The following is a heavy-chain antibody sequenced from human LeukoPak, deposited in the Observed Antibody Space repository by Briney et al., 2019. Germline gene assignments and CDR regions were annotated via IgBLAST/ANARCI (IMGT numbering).Heavy chain of an antibody. CDR1: GFTFSSYW. CDR2: IKQDGSEE. J-gene: IGHJ5*02. Sequence: GGSLRLSCAASGFTFSSYWMSWVRQAPGKGLEWVANIKQDGSEEYYVDSMKGRFTISRDNAKNSLYLQMNSLRAEDTAVYYCARDRPYYYDSSGSNGFDPWGQGTLVTVSS. V-gene: IGHV3-7*05. D-gene: IGHD3-22*01. CDR3: ARDRPYYYDSSGSNGFDP.